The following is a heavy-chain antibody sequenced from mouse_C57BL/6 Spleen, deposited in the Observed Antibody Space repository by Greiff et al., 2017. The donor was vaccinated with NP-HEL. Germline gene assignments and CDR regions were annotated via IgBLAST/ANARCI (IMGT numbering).Heavy chain of an antibody. CDR1: GYTFTSYG. J-gene: IGHJ1*03. D-gene: IGHD1-1*01. CDR2: IYPRSGNT. V-gene: IGHV1-81*01. CDR3: ARGEVSIYGSSPHWYFDV. Sequence: VQLQQSGAELARPGASVKLSCKASGYTFTSYGISWVKQRTGQGLEWIGEIYPRSGNTYYNEKFKGKATLTAYKSSSTAYMELRSLTSEDSAVYFCARGEVSIYGSSPHWYFDVWGTGTTVTVSS.